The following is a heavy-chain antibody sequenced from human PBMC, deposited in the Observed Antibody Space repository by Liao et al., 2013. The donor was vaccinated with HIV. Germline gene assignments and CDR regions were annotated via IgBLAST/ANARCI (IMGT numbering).Heavy chain of an antibody. V-gene: IGHV4-59*01. CDR2: INYSGNT. CDR1: GASISNYY. J-gene: IGHJ3*01. D-gene: IGHD3-3*01. Sequence: QVHLRESGPGLVKPSETLSLTCAVSGASISNYYWTWIRQPPGKGLEWIGFINYSGNTFYNPSLKSRVTISVDTSKNQFSLTLNSVTTADTAVYYCASGFRFLEWLSPRPDAFDVWGQGRMVTVSS. CDR3: ASGFRFLEWLSPRPDAFDV.